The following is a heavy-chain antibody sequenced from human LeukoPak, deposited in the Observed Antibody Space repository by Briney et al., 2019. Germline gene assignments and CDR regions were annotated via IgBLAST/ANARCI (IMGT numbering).Heavy chain of an antibody. J-gene: IGHJ1*01. CDR1: DGSISSSSYY. Sequence: SETLSLTCTVSDGSISSSSYYWGWIRQPPGKGLEWIGSIYYSGSTYYNPSLKSRVTISVDTSKNQFSLKLSSVTAADTAVYYCATPGGGPYQLTLYFQHWGQGTLVTVSS. D-gene: IGHD2-2*01. CDR3: ATPGGGPYQLTLYFQH. V-gene: IGHV4-39*01. CDR2: IYYSGST.